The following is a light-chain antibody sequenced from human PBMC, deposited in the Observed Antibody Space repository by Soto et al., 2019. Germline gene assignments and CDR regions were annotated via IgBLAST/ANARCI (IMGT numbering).Light chain of an antibody. J-gene: IGLJ1*01. CDR1: SSDVSNNNY. CDR2: EVS. V-gene: IGLV2-14*01. CDR3: SSYTTSNSYV. Sequence: QSGLAQPASVSGYPGHSITISCTGKSSDVSNNNYLSWYQHHPGKAHKFMIYEVSRRSSGVSNCFSGSKSGNTASLPVSGLQAENEADYYCSSYTTSNSYVFGAGTKVTAL.